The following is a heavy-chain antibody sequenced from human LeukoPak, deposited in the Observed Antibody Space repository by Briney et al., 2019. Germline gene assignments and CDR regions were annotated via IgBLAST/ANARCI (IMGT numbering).Heavy chain of an antibody. Sequence: GGSLRLSCAASGFTFSSYSMHWVRQPPGKGLEYVSAISSNGGSTYYTNSVKGRFTISRDHSKNTLYLQMGSLRAEDMAVYYCARGMGYSYGDYWGQGTLVTVPS. D-gene: IGHD5-18*01. J-gene: IGHJ4*02. CDR3: ARGMGYSYGDY. CDR2: ISSNGGST. V-gene: IGHV3-64*01. CDR1: GFTFSSYS.